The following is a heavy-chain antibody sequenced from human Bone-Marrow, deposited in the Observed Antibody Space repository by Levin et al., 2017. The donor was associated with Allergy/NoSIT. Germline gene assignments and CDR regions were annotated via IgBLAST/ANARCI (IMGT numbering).Heavy chain of an antibody. CDR1: GGSFSGSY. J-gene: IGHJ6*03. CDR3: AREVRYDTLGYYYYYMDV. V-gene: IGHV4-34*01. CDR2: INHSGST. Sequence: SQTLSLTCAVYGGSFSGSYWSWIRQPPGKGLEWIGEINHSGSTNYNPSLKSRVTISVDTSKNQFSLKLSSVTAADTAVYYCAREVRYDTLGYYYYYMDVWGKGTTVTVSS. D-gene: IGHD3-9*01.